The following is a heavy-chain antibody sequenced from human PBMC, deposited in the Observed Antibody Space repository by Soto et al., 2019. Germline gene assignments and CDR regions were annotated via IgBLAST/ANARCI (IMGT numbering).Heavy chain of an antibody. V-gene: IGHV6-1*01. Sequence: QVQLQQSGPGLVKPSQTLSLTCDISGDSVSTNTATWNWIRQSPSRGLEWLGRTYYRSKWYNDYGVSVKSGITVSPCISSDQVYLHLNSLTPAATAVYYCVRLIGNSWLDSWGQGSLVTVSS. CDR3: VRLIGNSWLDS. CDR1: GDSVSTNTAT. CDR2: TYYRSKWYN. D-gene: IGHD2-8*01. J-gene: IGHJ5*01.